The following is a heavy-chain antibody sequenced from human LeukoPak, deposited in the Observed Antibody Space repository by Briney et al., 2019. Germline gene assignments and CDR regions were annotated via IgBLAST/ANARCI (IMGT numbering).Heavy chain of an antibody. V-gene: IGHV4-39*01. J-gene: IGHJ4*02. CDR1: GGSISSSSDF. Sequence: SETLSLSCTVSGGSISSSSDFWGWIRQPPGKGLEWIGSIYYSGRTYNNPSLKSRVTISVDTSKNQFSLKLSSVTAADTAVYYCARHRWDGTFNFDYWGQGTLVPVSS. CDR3: ARHRWDGTFNFDY. D-gene: IGHD1-1*01. CDR2: IYYSGRT.